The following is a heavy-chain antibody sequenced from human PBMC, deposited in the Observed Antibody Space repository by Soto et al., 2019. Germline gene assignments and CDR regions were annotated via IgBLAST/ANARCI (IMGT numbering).Heavy chain of an antibody. CDR2: INHSGST. J-gene: IGHJ4*02. CDR3: ARRYSGYDLDY. CDR1: GGSFSGYY. V-gene: IGHV4-34*01. Sequence: QVQLQQWGAGLLKPSETLSLTCAVYGGSFSGYYWSWIRQPPGKGLEWIGEINHSGSTNYNPSLKSRVTISVDTSKNQFSLKLSSVTAADTAVYYCARRYSGYDLDYGGQGTLVTVSS. D-gene: IGHD5-12*01.